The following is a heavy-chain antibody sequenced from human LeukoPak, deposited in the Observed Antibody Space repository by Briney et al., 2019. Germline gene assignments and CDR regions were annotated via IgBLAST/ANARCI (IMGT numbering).Heavy chain of an antibody. J-gene: IGHJ4*02. CDR1: GFTFSSYG. CDR3: ASNPGTFGELDFDY. Sequence: GGSLRLSCAASGFTFSSYGMHWVRQAPGKGLEWVAFIRYDGSNKYYADSVKGRFTISRDNSKNTLYLQMNSLRAEDTAVYYCASNPGTFGELDFDYWGQGTLVTVSS. V-gene: IGHV3-30*02. D-gene: IGHD3-10*01. CDR2: IRYDGSNK.